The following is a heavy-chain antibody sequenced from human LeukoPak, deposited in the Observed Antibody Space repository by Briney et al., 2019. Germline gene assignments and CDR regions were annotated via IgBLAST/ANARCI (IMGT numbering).Heavy chain of an antibody. J-gene: IGHJ4*02. D-gene: IGHD3-22*01. Sequence: ETLSLTCTVSGGSISSSSYYWGWVRQAPGKGLEWVANIKQDGSEKYYVDSVKGRFTISRDNAKNSLYLQMNSLRAEDTALYYCAKDPGYYYDSSNYWVWGQGTLVTVSS. CDR1: GGSISSSSYY. CDR2: IKQDGSEK. CDR3: AKDPGYYYDSSNYWV. V-gene: IGHV3-7*03.